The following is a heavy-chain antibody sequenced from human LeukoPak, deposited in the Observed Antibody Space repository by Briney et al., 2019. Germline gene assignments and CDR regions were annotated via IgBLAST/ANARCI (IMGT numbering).Heavy chain of an antibody. J-gene: IGHJ4*02. D-gene: IGHD5-18*01. CDR2: ISAYNGNT. V-gene: IGHV1-18*04. Sequence: ASVKVSCKTSGYTFTTYGITWVRQAPGQGLEWMGWISAYNGNTAYAQKFQGRVTVTTDTSTRTASMDLRSLRFDDTAVYYCAIVDTTVGFDYWGQGTLVTVSS. CDR3: AIVDTTVGFDY. CDR1: GYTFTTYG.